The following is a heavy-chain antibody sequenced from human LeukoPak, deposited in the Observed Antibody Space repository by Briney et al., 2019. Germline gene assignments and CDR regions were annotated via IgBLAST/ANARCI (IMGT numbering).Heavy chain of an antibody. CDR2: ISADNGNT. D-gene: IGHD1-26*01. CDR1: GHTFTKFG. Sequence: APVKVSCKASGHTFTKFGITWVRQAPGQGLEWMGWISADNGNTIYAQKFQDRVTISIDTSTSTAYMELKSLRSDDTAVYYCAKNRGATWWDLVDYWGQGTLVTVSS. V-gene: IGHV1-18*01. CDR3: AKNRGATWWDLVDY. J-gene: IGHJ4*02.